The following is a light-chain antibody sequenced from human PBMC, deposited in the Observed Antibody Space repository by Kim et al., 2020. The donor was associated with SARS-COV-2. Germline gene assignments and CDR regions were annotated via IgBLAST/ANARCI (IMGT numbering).Light chain of an antibody. CDR3: QQYNNWPPLT. Sequence: PGEGPTPPCRAGRGVGGTLSGYQQNPGQAPRLLIYGASTRATGIPARFGGSGSGTEFTLTISSLQSEDFAVYYCQQYNNWPPLTFGGGTKVDIK. CDR1: RGVGGT. V-gene: IGKV3-15*01. J-gene: IGKJ4*01. CDR2: GAS.